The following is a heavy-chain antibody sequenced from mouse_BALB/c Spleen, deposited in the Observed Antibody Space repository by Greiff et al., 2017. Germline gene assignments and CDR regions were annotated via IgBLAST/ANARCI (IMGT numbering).Heavy chain of an antibody. CDR1: GFNIKDNY. D-gene: IGHD1-1*01. CDR3: ARDYGSYLDN. V-gene: IGHV14-3*02. CDR2: IDPANGNT. J-gene: IGHJ2*01. Sequence: EVQLVESGAELVKPGASVKLSCTASGFNIKDNYMHWVKQRPEQGLEWIGRIDPANGNTKYDPKFQGKATITADTSSNTAYLQLSSLTSEDTAVYYCARDYGSYLDNGGKGTTLTVSS.